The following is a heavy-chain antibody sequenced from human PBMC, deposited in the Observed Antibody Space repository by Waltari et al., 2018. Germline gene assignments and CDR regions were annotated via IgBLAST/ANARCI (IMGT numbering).Heavy chain of an antibody. Sequence: EVQVVESGGDLVRPGGSLSLSCVASGFNFGNYWMNWVRQIPGKGLEWVAKIKGDGSEILYADSVKGRFTISRDNARNTLYVEMNNLRVEDMAVYFCATVRYWGQGTLVTVSS. V-gene: IGHV3-7*01. J-gene: IGHJ4*02. CDR2: IKGDGSEI. CDR1: GFNFGNYW. CDR3: ATVRY.